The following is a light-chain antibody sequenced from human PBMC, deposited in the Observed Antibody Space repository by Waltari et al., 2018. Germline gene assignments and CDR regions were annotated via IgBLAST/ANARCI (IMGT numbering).Light chain of an antibody. CDR1: SSNIGGNT. CDR3: VAWDDSLNGPV. CDR2: TNN. V-gene: IGLV1-44*01. J-gene: IGLJ2*01. Sequence: QSVLTQPPSASGTPGPRVTISCSVSSSNIGGNTVTWYQQLPGTAPKLLIHTNNQRPSGVPDRFSGSKSGTSASLAISGLQSDDEADYYCVAWDDSLNGPVFGGGTKLTVL.